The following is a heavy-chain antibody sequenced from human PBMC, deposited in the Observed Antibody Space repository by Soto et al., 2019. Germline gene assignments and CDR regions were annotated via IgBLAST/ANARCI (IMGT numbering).Heavy chain of an antibody. D-gene: IGHD3-10*01. V-gene: IGHV3-33*01. J-gene: IGHJ4*02. CDR1: GFSFSGYG. CDR2: IWYDGRNE. CDR3: ARIGEEYYCAY. Sequence: QVQLVESGGGVVQPGRSLRLSCAASGFSFSGYGMQWVRQAPGKGLEWVALIWYDGRNEYYADSVKGRFTISRDNAKNTLYLQMNSLRVEDTAVYYCARIGEEYYCAYWGQGTLVTVSS.